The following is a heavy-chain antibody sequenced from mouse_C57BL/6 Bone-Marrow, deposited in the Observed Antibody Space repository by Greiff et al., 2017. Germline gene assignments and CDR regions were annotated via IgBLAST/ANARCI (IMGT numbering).Heavy chain of an antibody. CDR1: GYTFTDYY. J-gene: IGHJ3*01. Sequence: EVQLQQSGPELVKPGASVKISCKASGYTFTDYYMNWVKQSHGKSLEWIGDIHPNNGGTSYNQKFKGKATLTVDKSSSTAYMELRSLTSEDSAVYDCARDYGCTPRGFAYWGQGTLVTVSA. CDR3: ARDYGCTPRGFAY. CDR2: IHPNNGGT. V-gene: IGHV1-26*01. D-gene: IGHD1-1*01.